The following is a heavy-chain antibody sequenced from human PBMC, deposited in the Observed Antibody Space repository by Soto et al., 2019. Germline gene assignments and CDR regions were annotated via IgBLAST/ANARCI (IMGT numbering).Heavy chain of an antibody. CDR1: VGSVRAPDW. CDR3: ARVRQGCSANNCYFDP. D-gene: IGHD1-1*01. CDR2: VHISGHS. V-gene: IGHV4-4*02. J-gene: IGHJ5*01. Sequence: SETLSLTCTLSVGSVRAPDWWNWVRQSPDKGLEWIAEVHISGHSNYNPSLRSRVSVSIDSSKNQFYLNLNSVTAADTAIYYCARVRQGCSANNCYFDPWGQGTQVTVSS.